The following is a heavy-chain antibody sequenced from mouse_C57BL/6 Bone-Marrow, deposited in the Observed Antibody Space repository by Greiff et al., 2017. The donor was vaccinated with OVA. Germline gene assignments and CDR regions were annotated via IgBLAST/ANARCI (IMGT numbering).Heavy chain of an antibody. V-gene: IGHV5-6*02. CDR1: GFTFSSYG. Sequence: DVMLVESGGDLVKPGGSLKLSCAASGFTFSSYGMSWVRQTPDKRLEWVATISSGGSYTYYPDSVKGRFTISRDNAKNTLYLQMSSLKSEDTAMYDCARNLLLAYWGQGTLVTVSA. CDR3: ARNLLLAY. J-gene: IGHJ3*01. CDR2: ISSGGSYT. D-gene: IGHD1-1*01.